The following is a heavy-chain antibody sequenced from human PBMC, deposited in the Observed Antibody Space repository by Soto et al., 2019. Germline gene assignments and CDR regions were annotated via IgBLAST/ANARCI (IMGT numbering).Heavy chain of an antibody. CDR3: ARGGYNYGHDY. CDR1: GASISTGGYY. V-gene: IGHV4-31*03. J-gene: IGHJ4*02. D-gene: IGHD5-18*01. Sequence: SETLSLTCTVAGASISTGGYYWTWIPQPPGKGLEWIGYSSYSGSSYYNPSLKSRVTISVDTSKNQFSLKLSSVTAADTAVYYCARGGYNYGHDYWGRGTGVTVSS. CDR2: SSYSGSS.